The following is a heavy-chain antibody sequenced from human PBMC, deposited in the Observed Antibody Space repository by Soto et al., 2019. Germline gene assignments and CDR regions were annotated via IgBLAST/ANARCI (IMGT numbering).Heavy chain of an antibody. CDR3: ARGEGPTFIAAAGMLTHYGMDV. V-gene: IGHV3-33*01. D-gene: IGHD6-13*01. CDR2: IWYDGSNK. Sequence: GGSLRLSCAASGFTFSSYGMHWVRQAPGKGLEWVAVIWYDGSNKYYADSVKGRFTISRDNSKNTLYLQMNSLRAEDTAVYYCARGEGPTFIAAAGMLTHYGMDVWGQGTTVTVSS. J-gene: IGHJ6*02. CDR1: GFTFSSYG.